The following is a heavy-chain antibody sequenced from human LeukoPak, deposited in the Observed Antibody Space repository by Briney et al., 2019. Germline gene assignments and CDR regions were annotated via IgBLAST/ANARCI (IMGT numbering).Heavy chain of an antibody. CDR1: GYTFTNFA. D-gene: IGHD5-18*01. CDR2: ISANNGNT. Sequence: GASVKVSCKASGYTFTNFAFHWVRQAPGQGLEWMGWISANNGNTNYAQNLQGSITMTTDTSTGTAYMELRSLRSDDTAVYYCARGVRTAMIGGSFDIWGQGTMVTVSS. J-gene: IGHJ3*02. V-gene: IGHV1-18*01. CDR3: ARGVRTAMIGGSFDI.